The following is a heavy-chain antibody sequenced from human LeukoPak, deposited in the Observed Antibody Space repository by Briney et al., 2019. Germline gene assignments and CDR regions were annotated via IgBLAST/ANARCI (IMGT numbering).Heavy chain of an antibody. D-gene: IGHD6-19*01. Sequence: ASVKVSCKVSGYTFTDYYIHWVRQAPGQGLEWMGWISPNSGGTNYAQKFQGRVTMTRDTSTSTVYMELSSLRSEDTAVYYCAREPSFYSSEASSDWGQGTLVTVSS. CDR3: AREPSFYSSEASSD. J-gene: IGHJ4*02. CDR2: ISPNSGGT. CDR1: GYTFTDYY. V-gene: IGHV1-2*02.